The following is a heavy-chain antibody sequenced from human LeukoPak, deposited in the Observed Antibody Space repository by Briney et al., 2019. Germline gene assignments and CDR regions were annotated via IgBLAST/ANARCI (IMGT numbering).Heavy chain of an antibody. CDR1: GFRFSEYT. V-gene: IGHV3-23*01. J-gene: IGHJ5*02. CDR2: IGGRGGST. D-gene: IGHD3-16*01. CDR3: GKEGGA. Sequence: GGSLRLSCAASGFRFSEYTMTWVRQAPGKGPEWVSAIGGRGGSTYYAGSLGGRFTISRDNSKDMVYLQMNSLKVEDTATYYCGKEGGAWGQGTKVTVSS.